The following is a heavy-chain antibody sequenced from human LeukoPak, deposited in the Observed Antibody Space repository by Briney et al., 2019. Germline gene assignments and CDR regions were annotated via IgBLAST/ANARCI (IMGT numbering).Heavy chain of an antibody. CDR3: ARLKKVAVFWYFDL. CDR2: IYYSGST. D-gene: IGHD6-19*01. CDR1: GGSISSYY. Sequence: SETLSLTCTVSGGSISSYYWSWIRQPPGKGLEWIGYIYYSGSTNYNPSLKSRVTISVDTSKNQFSLKLSSVTAADTAVYYCARLKKVAVFWYFDLWGRGTLVTVSS. J-gene: IGHJ2*01. V-gene: IGHV4-59*01.